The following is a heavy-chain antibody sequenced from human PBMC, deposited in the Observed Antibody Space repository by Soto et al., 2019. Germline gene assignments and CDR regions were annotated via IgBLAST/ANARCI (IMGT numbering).Heavy chain of an antibody. CDR2: ISENGGSRGGT. CDR1: GFTFSSSA. Sequence: EVQLLESGGGLVQPGGSLRLSCKDSGFTFSSSAMSWVRQAPGRGLEWVASISENGGSRGGTYYADSVKGRFTISRDNSNSTLYLQMDSLRGADTAAYYCASAKAVVVAALGIWGQGTMVTVSS. J-gene: IGHJ3*02. CDR3: ASAKAVVVAALGI. D-gene: IGHD2-15*01. V-gene: IGHV3-23*01.